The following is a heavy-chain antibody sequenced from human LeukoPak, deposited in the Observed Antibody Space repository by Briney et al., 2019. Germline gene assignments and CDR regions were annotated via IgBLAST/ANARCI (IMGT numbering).Heavy chain of an antibody. CDR2: INPSGGST. V-gene: IGHV1-46*01. J-gene: IGHJ6*03. CDR3: ARVHFRLLSIYYYYYMDV. Sequence: ASVKVSCKASGYTFTSYYMHWVRQAPGQGLEWMGIINPSGGSTSYAQKFQGRVTMTRDTSTSTVYMELSSLRSEDTAVYYCARVHFRLLSIYYYYYMDVWGKGTTVTVSS. D-gene: IGHD3-3*01. CDR1: GYTFTSYY.